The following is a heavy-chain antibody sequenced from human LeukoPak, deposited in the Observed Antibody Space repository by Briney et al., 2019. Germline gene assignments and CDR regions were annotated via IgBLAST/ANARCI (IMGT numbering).Heavy chain of an antibody. CDR2: ISDSADTI. D-gene: IGHD3-16*01. CDR1: GFTFTNAW. J-gene: IGHJ4*02. CDR3: AREGGDWGEGYFDY. V-gene: IGHV3-11*01. Sequence: GGSLRLSCAASGFTFTNAWMSWIRQVPGKGLEWISYISDSADTIYYADSVKGRFTISRDSAKNSLYLQMNSLRAEDTALYCCAREGGDWGEGYFDYWGQGTLVTVSS.